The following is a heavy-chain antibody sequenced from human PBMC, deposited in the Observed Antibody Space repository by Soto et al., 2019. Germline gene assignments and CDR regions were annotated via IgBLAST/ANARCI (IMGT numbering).Heavy chain of an antibody. Sequence: SETLSLTCTVSGGSISSYYWAWIRQSPGKGLEWIGTIFYSGGTFYTPSLKSRVTMSVDTSNNQFSLKLSSVTAADTAVYYCARHASGYYYGWFDPWGQGTLVTVSS. CDR1: GGSISSYY. CDR2: IFYSGGT. J-gene: IGHJ5*02. CDR3: ARHASGYYYGWFDP. V-gene: IGHV4-39*01. D-gene: IGHD3-22*01.